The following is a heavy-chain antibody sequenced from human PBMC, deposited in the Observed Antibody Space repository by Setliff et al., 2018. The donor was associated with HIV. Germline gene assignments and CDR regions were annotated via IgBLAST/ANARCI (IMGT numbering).Heavy chain of an antibody. CDR2: INPNGGYT. V-gene: IGHV1-2*02. CDR1: GYIFTDYY. D-gene: IGHD3-3*01. Sequence: GASVKVSCKASGYIFTDYYIHWVRQAPGQGLEGMGWINPNGGYTNYAQKFLGRVTMTQDTSFTTAYLELSRLGSDDTAVYYCAADNYNCNSFDSWGQGSLVTVSS. J-gene: IGHJ4*02. CDR3: AADNYNCNSFDS.